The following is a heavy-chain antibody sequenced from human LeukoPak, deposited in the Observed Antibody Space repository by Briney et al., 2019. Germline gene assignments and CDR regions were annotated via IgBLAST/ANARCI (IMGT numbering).Heavy chain of an antibody. V-gene: IGHV4-59*01. CDR2: IYYSGST. CDR3: AILGDPQGSDY. D-gene: IGHD4-17*01. J-gene: IGHJ4*02. CDR1: GGSISSYY. Sequence: PSETLSLTCTVPGGSISSYYWSWIRQPPGKGLEWIGYIYYSGSTNYNPSLKSRVTISVDTSKNQFSLKLSSVTAADTAVYYCAILGDPQGSDYWGQGTLVTVSS.